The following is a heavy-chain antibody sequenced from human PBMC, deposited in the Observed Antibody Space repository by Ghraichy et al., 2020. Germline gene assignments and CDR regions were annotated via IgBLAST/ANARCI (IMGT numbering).Heavy chain of an antibody. CDR1: GGSISSYY. CDR3: ARYGSFLPWFHP. Sequence: GSLRLSCTVSGGSISSYYWNWIRQPPGKGLEWIGYIYYSGSTNYNPSLKSRVTISVDTSKSQFSLNLSSVTAADTAVYYCARYGSFLPWFHPWGQGTLVTVSS. CDR2: IYYSGST. V-gene: IGHV4-59*01. D-gene: IGHD1-26*01. J-gene: IGHJ5*02.